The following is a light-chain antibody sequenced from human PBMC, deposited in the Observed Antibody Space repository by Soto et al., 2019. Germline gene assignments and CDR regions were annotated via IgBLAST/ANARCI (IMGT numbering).Light chain of an antibody. Sequence: EIVMTQSPATLSVSPGERATLSCRASQSVSSYLAWYQQKPGQAPRLLIYSASTRATGIPARFSGSGSGTEFILTISSLQSEDFAVYYCQQYETSPPMYTFGQGTKVDIK. CDR1: QSVSSY. CDR2: SAS. J-gene: IGKJ2*01. CDR3: QQYETSPPMYT. V-gene: IGKV3-15*01.